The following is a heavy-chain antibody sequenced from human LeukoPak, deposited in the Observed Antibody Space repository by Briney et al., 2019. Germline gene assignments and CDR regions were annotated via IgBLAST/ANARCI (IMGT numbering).Heavy chain of an antibody. CDR3: ARDPSIAAAGTRPYYYYYMDV. CDR1: GGSISSYY. D-gene: IGHD6-13*01. Sequence: SETLSLTCTVSGGSISSYYCSWIRQPAGKGLEWIGRIYTSGSTNYNPSLKSRITMSVDTPKNQFSLKLSSVTAADTAVYYCARDPSIAAAGTRPYYYYYMDVWGKGTTVTVSS. V-gene: IGHV4-4*07. J-gene: IGHJ6*03. CDR2: IYTSGST.